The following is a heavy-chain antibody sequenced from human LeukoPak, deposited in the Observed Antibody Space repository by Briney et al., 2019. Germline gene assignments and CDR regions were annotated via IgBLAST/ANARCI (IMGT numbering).Heavy chain of an antibody. V-gene: IGHV3-74*01. J-gene: IGHJ4*02. Sequence: PGGSLRLSCAASGFTFSSYWMHWVRQASGKGLVWASRINSDGSSTSYADSVKGRFTISRDNAKNTVYLQMNSLRAEDTAVYYCATSRTFDYWGQGTLVTVSS. CDR2: INSDGSST. CDR3: ATSRTFDY. D-gene: IGHD2-8*01. CDR1: GFTFSSYW.